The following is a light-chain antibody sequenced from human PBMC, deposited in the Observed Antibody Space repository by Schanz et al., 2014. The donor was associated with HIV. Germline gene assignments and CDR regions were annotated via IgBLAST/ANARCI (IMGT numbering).Light chain of an antibody. CDR1: ALNLGHNF. CDR3: GTWDSSLSAGYVI. V-gene: IGLV1-51*01. J-gene: IGLJ2*01. Sequence: QSLLTQPPSVSAAPGQRVTISCSGGALNLGHNFVSWYQQFPGTAPKLLIFADYQRPSGIPDRFSGSKSGTSATLDITGLQTGDEADYYCGTWDSSLSAGYVIFGGGTKLTVL. CDR2: ADY.